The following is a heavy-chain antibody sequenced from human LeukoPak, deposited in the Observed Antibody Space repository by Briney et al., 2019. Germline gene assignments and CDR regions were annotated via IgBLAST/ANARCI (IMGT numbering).Heavy chain of an antibody. Sequence: GGSLRLSCAASGFTFSNAWMSWVRQAPGKGLEWVGRIKSKADGGTTDYAAPVKGRFTISRDDSKNNLYLQMNSLKTEHTAVYYCTTEPSFSRWTYKYYFEYWGQGTLVTVSS. J-gene: IGHJ4*02. CDR2: IKSKADGGTT. V-gene: IGHV3-15*01. CDR1: GFTFSNAW. D-gene: IGHD6-13*01. CDR3: TTEPSFSRWTYKYYFEY.